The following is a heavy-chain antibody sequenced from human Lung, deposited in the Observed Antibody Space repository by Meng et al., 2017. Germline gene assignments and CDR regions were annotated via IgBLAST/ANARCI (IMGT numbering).Heavy chain of an antibody. CDR1: VGSITRSTW. CDR3: ARFDISSSGRGDH. Sequence: QVQPVEAGQGLGKPSGTLSRPVAVSVGSITRSTWWSWVRQTPGKGLEWFGEIFHSGSTNHNPPLESRVTISVDKSKNQFSLKVYSVTAADTATYYCARFDISSSGRGDHWGQGILVTVSS. V-gene: IGHV4-4*02. D-gene: IGHD1-26*01. J-gene: IGHJ4*02. CDR2: IFHSGST.